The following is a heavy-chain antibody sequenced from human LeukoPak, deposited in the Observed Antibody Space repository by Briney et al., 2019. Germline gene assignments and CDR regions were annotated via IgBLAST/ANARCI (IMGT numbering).Heavy chain of an antibody. CDR2: INHSGST. V-gene: IGHV4-34*01. CDR3: ARGHYSRYFDWLSPNNWFDP. D-gene: IGHD3-9*01. CDR1: GGSFSGYY. Sequence: SETLSLTCAVYGGSFSGYYWSWIRQPPGKGLEWIGGINHSGSTNYNPSLKSRVTISVDTSKNQFSLKLSSVTAADTAVYYCARGHYSRYFDWLSPNNWFDPWGQGTLVTVSS. J-gene: IGHJ5*02.